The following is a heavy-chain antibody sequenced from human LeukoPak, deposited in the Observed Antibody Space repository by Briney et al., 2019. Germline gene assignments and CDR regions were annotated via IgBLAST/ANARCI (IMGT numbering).Heavy chain of an antibody. CDR2: FNPRGGTT. CDR1: GYSFTNYY. V-gene: IGHV1-46*01. CDR3: ARDLSGSYHMYYFDY. J-gene: IGHJ4*02. Sequence: ASVKVSCKTSGYSFTNYYMHWVRQAPGQGLEWMGMFNPRGGTTSQPQKFQGRVTMTRDTSTSTVYMELSSLRSEDTAVYFCARDLSGSYHMYYFDYWGQGTLVTVSS. D-gene: IGHD1-26*01.